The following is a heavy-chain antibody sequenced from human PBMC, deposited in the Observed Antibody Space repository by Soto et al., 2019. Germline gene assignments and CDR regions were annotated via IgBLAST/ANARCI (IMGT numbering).Heavy chain of an antibody. D-gene: IGHD3-22*01. CDR3: TTPYYYDSTGYDY. CDR1: GFPFSSYA. V-gene: IGHV3-23*01. J-gene: IGHJ4*02. CDR2: ISGSGGST. Sequence: GGSLSLSCAASGFPFSSYAMRWVRQAPGKGLEWVSAISGSGGSTYYADSVKGRFTISRDNSKNTLYLQMNSLRAEDTAVYYCTTPYYYDSTGYDYWGQGTLVTVSS.